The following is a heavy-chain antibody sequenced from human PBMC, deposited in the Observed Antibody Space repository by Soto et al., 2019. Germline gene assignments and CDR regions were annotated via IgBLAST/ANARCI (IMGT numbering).Heavy chain of an antibody. J-gene: IGHJ4*02. CDR1: GGTFSSYA. CDR2: INPNNGST. V-gene: IGHV1-18*01. Sequence: GASVKVSCKASGGTFSSYAISWVRQAPGQGLEWMARINPNNGSTNYAQKLQGRVTMTTDTSTSTAYMELRSLRSDDTAVYYCARGHRYYYDSSGNFDYWGQGTLVTVSS. CDR3: ARGHRYYYDSSGNFDY. D-gene: IGHD3-22*01.